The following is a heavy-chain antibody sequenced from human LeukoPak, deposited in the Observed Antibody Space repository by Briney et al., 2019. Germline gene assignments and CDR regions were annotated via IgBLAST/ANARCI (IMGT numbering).Heavy chain of an antibody. CDR1: GFTFSSYS. J-gene: IGHJ4*02. Sequence: GGSLRLSCAASGFTFSSYSMNWVRQAPGKGLEWLSYISDSSSTRYYADSVKGRFTISRDNSKNTLYLQMNSLRAEDTAVYYCANVEMAPPPNWGQGTLVTVSS. CDR2: ISDSSSTR. CDR3: ANVEMAPPPN. D-gene: IGHD5-24*01. V-gene: IGHV3-48*01.